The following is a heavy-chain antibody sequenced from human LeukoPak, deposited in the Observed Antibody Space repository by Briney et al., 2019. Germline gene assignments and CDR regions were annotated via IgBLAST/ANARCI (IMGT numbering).Heavy chain of an antibody. CDR1: GFTFSRYS. D-gene: IGHD3-3*01. V-gene: IGHV3-21*01. CDR2: ISISSNYI. Sequence: GGSLRLSCAASGFTFSRYSMNWVRQAPGKGLEWVSSISISSNYIYYTDSLKGRFTISRDNAKNSLYLQMNSLRAEDTAVYYCARGSRFGVVERDAFDIWGQGTMVTVSS. J-gene: IGHJ3*02. CDR3: ARGSRFGVVERDAFDI.